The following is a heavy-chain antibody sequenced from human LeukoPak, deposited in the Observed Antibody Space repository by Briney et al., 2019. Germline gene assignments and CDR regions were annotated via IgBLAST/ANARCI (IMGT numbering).Heavy chain of an antibody. CDR3: ARSDLPGTVDC. CDR1: GFTFSTFA. Sequence: GGSLRLSCAASGFTFSTFAMSWVRQAPGKGLEWVALMNGDGGEKYYSDSVKGRFIISRDNAKNSLFLQMNNLRAEDTAVYYCARSDLPGTVDCWGQGTLVTVSS. D-gene: IGHD1-1*01. V-gene: IGHV3-7*01. CDR2: MNGDGGEK. J-gene: IGHJ4*02.